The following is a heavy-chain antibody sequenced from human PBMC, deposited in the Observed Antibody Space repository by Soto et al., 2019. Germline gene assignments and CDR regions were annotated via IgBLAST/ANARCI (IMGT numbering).Heavy chain of an antibody. V-gene: IGHV3-23*01. CDR3: VKGMGGDSSVGDH. Sequence: EVQLLESGGGLVQPGGSLRLSCAASGFTFNTYAMSWVRQAPGKGLEWVSHINDSGDKIYYAGSVKGRFTISRDNSKNTLYLQMNSLRAEDTALYQCVKGMGGDSSVGDHWGQGTLVSVSS. D-gene: IGHD2-21*02. CDR2: INDSGDKI. CDR1: GFTFNTYA. J-gene: IGHJ4*02.